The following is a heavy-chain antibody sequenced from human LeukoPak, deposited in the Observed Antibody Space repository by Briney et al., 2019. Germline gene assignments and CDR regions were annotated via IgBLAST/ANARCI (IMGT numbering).Heavy chain of an antibody. CDR2: ISGTGSTI. D-gene: IGHD2-21*02. CDR1: GFTLNVYS. Sequence: GGSLRLSCAASGFTLNVYSIDWVRQAPGKGLGWLSYISGTGSTIYYAASVKGRFTISRDNAKSSLYLQMNGLRDEDTAVYYCARDRGTAGLDFWGQGTLVTVSS. V-gene: IGHV3-48*02. J-gene: IGHJ4*02. CDR3: ARDRGTAGLDF.